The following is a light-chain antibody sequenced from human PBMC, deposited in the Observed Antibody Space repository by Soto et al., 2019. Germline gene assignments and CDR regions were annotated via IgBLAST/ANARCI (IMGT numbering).Light chain of an antibody. CDR2: GNS. CDR1: SSNIGAGYD. V-gene: IGLV1-40*01. J-gene: IGLJ1*01. CDR3: QSYDRSLSGCYV. Sequence: QSVLTQPPSVSGAPGQRVTISCTGSSSNIGAGYDVHWYQQLPGTAPKLLIYGNSNRPSGVPDRFSGSKSGTSASLAITGLQAEDEADYYCQSYDRSLSGCYVFGPGTKVTVL.